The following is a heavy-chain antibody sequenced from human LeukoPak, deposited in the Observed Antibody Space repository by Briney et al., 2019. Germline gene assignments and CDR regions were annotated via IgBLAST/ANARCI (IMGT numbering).Heavy chain of an antibody. Sequence: SETLSLTCTVSGGSISSSSYYWGWIRQPPGKGLEWIGSIYYSGSTYYNPSLKSRVTISVDTSKNQFSLKLSSVTAADTAVYYCAREGIIAAALTDVSWGQGTLVTVSS. D-gene: IGHD6-13*01. CDR2: IYYSGST. V-gene: IGHV4-39*07. CDR1: GGSISSSSYY. CDR3: AREGIIAAALTDVS. J-gene: IGHJ4*02.